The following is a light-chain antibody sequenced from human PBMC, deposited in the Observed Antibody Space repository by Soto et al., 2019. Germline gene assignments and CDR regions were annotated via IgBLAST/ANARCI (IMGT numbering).Light chain of an antibody. CDR3: QQSYSSPPT. V-gene: IGKV1-39*01. CDR2: AAS. CDR1: QSISNH. Sequence: DIQMTQSPSSLSASVEDRVIITCRASQSISNHLNWYQQKPGKAPKLLIFAASSLQSEVSSRFSGSRSGPGFTLTISSLQPEDFATYYCQQSYSSPPTFGQGTKVDIK. J-gene: IGKJ1*01.